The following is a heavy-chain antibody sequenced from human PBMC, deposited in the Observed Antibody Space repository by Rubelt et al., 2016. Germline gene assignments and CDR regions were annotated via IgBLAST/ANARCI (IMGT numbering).Heavy chain of an antibody. Sequence: VQLVESGGGLIQPGGSLRLSCAASGFTVSSNYMSWVRQAPGQGLEWVSVIYSGGSTYYIDSVKGRFTISRDNSKNTVYIQMNSLRVEDTAVYYCARGGYCGSTSCYFGMDVWGQGTTVTVSS. V-gene: IGHV3-53*01. CDR3: ARGGYCGSTSCYFGMDV. J-gene: IGHJ6*02. CDR1: GFTVSSNY. D-gene: IGHD2-2*01. CDR2: IYSGGST.